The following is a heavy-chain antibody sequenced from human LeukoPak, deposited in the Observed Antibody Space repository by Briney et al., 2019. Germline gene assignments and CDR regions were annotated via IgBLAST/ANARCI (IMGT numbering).Heavy chain of an antibody. CDR3: AGRLKLIAVALGY. V-gene: IGHV1-8*01. CDR1: GYTFTSYD. D-gene: IGHD6-19*01. Sequence: ASVKVSCKASGYTFTSYDINWVRQATGQGLEWMGWMNPNSGNTGYAQKFQSRVTMTRNTSISTAYMVLSSLRSEDTTVYYCAGRLKLIAVALGYWGQGTVVMVSA. CDR2: MNPNSGNT. J-gene: IGHJ4*02.